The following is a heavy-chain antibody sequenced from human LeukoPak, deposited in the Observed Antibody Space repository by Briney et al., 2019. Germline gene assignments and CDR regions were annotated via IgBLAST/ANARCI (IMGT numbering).Heavy chain of an antibody. CDR2: FSGRGGSS. CDR3: AKVGVAATGGFHH. V-gene: IGHV3-23*01. Sequence: GGSLRLSCAASGFTFSSYAMSWVRQAPGKGLEWVSAFSGRGGSSYYADSVKGRFTISRDNSKNTLYLQMSSLRAEDTAIYYCAKVGVAATGGFHHWGQGTLVTVSS. D-gene: IGHD6-13*01. J-gene: IGHJ1*01. CDR1: GFTFSSYA.